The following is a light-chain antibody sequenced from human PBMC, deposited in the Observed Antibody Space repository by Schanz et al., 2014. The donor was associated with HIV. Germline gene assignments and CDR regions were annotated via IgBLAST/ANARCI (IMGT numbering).Light chain of an antibody. CDR2: EVT. V-gene: IGLV2-14*02. CDR3: NSYSHSNTYV. CDR1: SSDVGSYNL. Sequence: QSALTQPASISGSPGQSITISCTGTSSDVGSYNLVSWYQQHPGKAPKLMIYEVTRRPSGLSNRFSGSKSGNTASLTISGLQAEDEADYYCNSYSHSNTYVFGSGTKLTVL. J-gene: IGLJ1*01.